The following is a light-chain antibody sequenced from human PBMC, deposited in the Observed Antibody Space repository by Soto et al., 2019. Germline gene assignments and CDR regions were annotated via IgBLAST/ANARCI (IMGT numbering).Light chain of an antibody. J-gene: IGKJ1*01. CDR1: QDISNY. V-gene: IGKV1-33*01. Sequence: DIKMTQSPSSLSASIGDIVTITCPSSQDISNYLNWYQQKPGKAPKLLIYDASNLETGVPSRFSGSGSGTDFTFTISSLQPEDIATYYCQQYDNLPTWTFGQGTKVDIK. CDR3: QQYDNLPTWT. CDR2: DAS.